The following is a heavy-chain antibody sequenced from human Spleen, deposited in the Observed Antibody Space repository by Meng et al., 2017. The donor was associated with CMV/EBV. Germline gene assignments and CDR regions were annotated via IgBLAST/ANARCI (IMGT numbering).Heavy chain of an antibody. CDR1: GFTFSHYW. CDR3: ARDRGATDY. D-gene: IGHD1-26*01. Sequence: LRLSCAASGFTFSHYWMSWVRQAPGKGLEWVANIKEDGSEKYSVDSVKGRFTISRDNAKNSMYLQMNSLRAEDTAMYYCARDRGATDYWGQGTLVTVSS. V-gene: IGHV3-7*01. CDR2: IKEDGSEK. J-gene: IGHJ4*02.